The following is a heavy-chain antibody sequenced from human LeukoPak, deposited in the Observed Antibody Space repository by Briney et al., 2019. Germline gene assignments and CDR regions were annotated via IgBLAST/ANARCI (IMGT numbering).Heavy chain of an antibody. D-gene: IGHD5-12*01. Sequence: ASVKVSCKASGYTFSSNYMHWVRQAPGQGLEWMGWINPNSGGTNYAQKFQGRVTMTRDTSISTAYMELSRLRSDDTAVYYCARDRSGLRSSSNDYWGQGTLVTVSS. J-gene: IGHJ4*02. CDR2: INPNSGGT. V-gene: IGHV1-2*02. CDR1: GYTFSSNY. CDR3: ARDRSGLRSSSNDY.